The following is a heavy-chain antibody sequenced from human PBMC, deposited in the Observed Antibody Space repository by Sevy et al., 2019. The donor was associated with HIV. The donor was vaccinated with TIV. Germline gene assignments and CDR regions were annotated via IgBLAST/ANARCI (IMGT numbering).Heavy chain of an antibody. V-gene: IGHV3-9*01. Sequence: GGSLRLSCAASGFTFDDYAMHWVRQAPGKGLEWVSGISWNSGSIGYADSVKGRFTISRDNAKNSLYLQMNSLRAEDTALYYCAKDIGTYCSGGSCHSGMDVWGQGTTVTVSS. CDR1: GFTFDDYA. J-gene: IGHJ6*02. CDR3: AKDIGTYCSGGSCHSGMDV. CDR2: ISWNSGSI. D-gene: IGHD2-15*01.